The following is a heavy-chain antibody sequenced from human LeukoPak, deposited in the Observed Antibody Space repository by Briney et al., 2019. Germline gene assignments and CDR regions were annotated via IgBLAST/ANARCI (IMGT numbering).Heavy chain of an antibody. V-gene: IGHV4-59*01. CDR1: GGSISSYY. CDR2: IYYSGST. J-gene: IGHJ4*02. D-gene: IGHD3-3*01. Sequence: PSETLSLTCTVSGGSISSYYWSWLRQPPGKGLEWLGYIYYSGSTNYNPSLKSRVTISVDTSKNQFSLKLSSVTAADTAVYYCARASYDLDYWGQGTLVTVSS. CDR3: ARASYDLDY.